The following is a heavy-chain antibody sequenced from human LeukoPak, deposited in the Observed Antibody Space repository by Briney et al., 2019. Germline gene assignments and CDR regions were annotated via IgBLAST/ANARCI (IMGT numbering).Heavy chain of an antibody. V-gene: IGHV1-2*02. CDR3: ARDPPGDARGVIDF. CDR1: GYSFTGHY. Sequence: ASVKVSCKASGYSFTGHYIHWVRQSPGQGLEWMGWLNPNSGGTKFAQKFQARVTLTRDTSISTVYMELSRLQSDDTAVYHCARDPPGDARGVIDFWGQGTLVTVSS. J-gene: IGHJ4*02. D-gene: IGHD3-10*01. CDR2: LNPNSGGT.